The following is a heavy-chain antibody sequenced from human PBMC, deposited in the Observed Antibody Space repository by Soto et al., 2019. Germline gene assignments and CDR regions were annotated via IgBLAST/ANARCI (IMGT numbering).Heavy chain of an antibody. Sequence: EVQLLESGGGLVQPGGSLRLSCAASGFTFSSYAMSWVRQAPGKGLEWVSAISGSGGSTYYADSVKGRFTISRDNSKNTLYLQMNSLRAEDTAVYYCAKGDPGTRLRWGGRGAEYFQHWGQGTLVTVSS. J-gene: IGHJ1*01. CDR3: AKGDPGTRLRWGGRGAEYFQH. D-gene: IGHD4-17*01. CDR2: ISGSGGST. V-gene: IGHV3-23*01. CDR1: GFTFSSYA.